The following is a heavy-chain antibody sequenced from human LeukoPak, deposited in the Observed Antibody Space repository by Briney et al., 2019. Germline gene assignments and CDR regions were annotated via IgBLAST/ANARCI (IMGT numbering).Heavy chain of an antibody. Sequence: SETLSLTCTVSGGSISSYYWSWIRQPPGKGLEWIGYIYYSGSTNYNPSLKSRVTISVDTSKNQFSLKLSSVTAADTAVYYCARLPQYQLGYYNYDMDVWGQGTTVTVSS. V-gene: IGHV4-59*08. CDR1: GGSISSYY. J-gene: IGHJ6*02. CDR2: IYYSGST. CDR3: ARLPQYQLGYYNYDMDV. D-gene: IGHD2-2*01.